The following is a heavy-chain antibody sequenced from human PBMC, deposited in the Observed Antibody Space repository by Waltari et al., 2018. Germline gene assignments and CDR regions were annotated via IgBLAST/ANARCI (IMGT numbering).Heavy chain of an antibody. J-gene: IGHJ4*02. CDR1: GGSVSSSSYN. CDR3: ARAAFDY. CDR2: FFYGGTT. V-gene: IGHV4-39*07. Sequence: QLQLQESGPGLVKPSETLSLTCTVSGGSVSSSSYNWGWIRQPPGKGLEWIGSFFYGGTTSYNPSLNSRVTRSVDTSKNQFSLRLSSVTAADAAVYYCARAAFDYWGQGTLVTVSS.